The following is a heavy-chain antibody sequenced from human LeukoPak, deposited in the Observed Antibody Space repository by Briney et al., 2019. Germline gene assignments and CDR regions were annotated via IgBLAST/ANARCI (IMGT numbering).Heavy chain of an antibody. CDR2: INPNSGGT. D-gene: IGHD3-10*01. CDR3: ARVKVRGVIKNAFDI. J-gene: IGHJ3*02. Sequence: APVKVSCKASGYTFTGYYMHWVRQAPGQGLEWMGWINPNSGGTNYAQKFQGRVTMTRDTSISTAYMELSRLRSDDTAVYYCARVKVRGVIKNAFDIWGQGTMVTVSS. CDR1: GYTFTGYY. V-gene: IGHV1-2*02.